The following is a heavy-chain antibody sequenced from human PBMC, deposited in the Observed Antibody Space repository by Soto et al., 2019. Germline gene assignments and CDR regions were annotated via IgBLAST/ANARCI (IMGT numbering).Heavy chain of an antibody. V-gene: IGHV1-18*01. CDR3: ARDRRDYVWGSYRSYFDY. CDR1: GYTFSSYG. CDR2: ISGYNGYT. D-gene: IGHD3-16*02. J-gene: IGHJ4*02. Sequence: ASVKVSCKASGYTFSSYGITWVRQAPGQGLEWMGWISGYNGYTNYAQKFQDRVTVTTDTSTTTAYLKLRSLTSDDTAVYYCARDRRDYVWGSYRSYFDYWGQGTQVTVSS.